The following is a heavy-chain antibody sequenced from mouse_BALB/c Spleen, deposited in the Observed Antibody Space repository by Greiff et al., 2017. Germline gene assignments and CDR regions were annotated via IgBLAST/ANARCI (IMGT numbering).Heavy chain of an antibody. CDR2: IDPANGNT. Sequence: EVQLQQSGAELVKPGASVKLSCTASGFNIKDTYMHWVKQRPEQGLEWIGRIDPANGNTKYDPKFQGKATITADTSSNTAYLQLSSLTSEDTAVYYCASLTMNWYFDVWGAGTTVTVSS. V-gene: IGHV14-3*02. CDR1: GFNIKDTY. CDR3: ASLTMNWYFDV. J-gene: IGHJ1*01. D-gene: IGHD2-4*01.